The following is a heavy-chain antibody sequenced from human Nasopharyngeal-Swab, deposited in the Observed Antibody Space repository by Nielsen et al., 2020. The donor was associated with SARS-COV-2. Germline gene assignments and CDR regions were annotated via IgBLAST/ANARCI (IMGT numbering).Heavy chain of an antibody. Sequence: GESLKISCAASGFTFSSYGMHWVRQAPGKGLEWVAFISYDGYNKYYADSVKGRFTISRDNSKNTLYLQMNSLRAEDTAVYYCAKPASGSYFSDFAYWGQGTLVTVSS. V-gene: IGHV3-30*18. D-gene: IGHD1-26*01. J-gene: IGHJ4*02. CDR1: GFTFSSYG. CDR2: ISYDGYNK. CDR3: AKPASGSYFSDFAY.